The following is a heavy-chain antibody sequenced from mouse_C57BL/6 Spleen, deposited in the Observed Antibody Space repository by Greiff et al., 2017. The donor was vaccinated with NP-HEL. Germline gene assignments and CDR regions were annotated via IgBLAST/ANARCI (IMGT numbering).Heavy chain of an antibody. D-gene: IGHD1-1*01. CDR2: IYPGDGDT. V-gene: IGHV1-82*01. Sequence: QVQLQQSGPELVKPGASVKISCKASGYAFSSSWMNWVKQRPGKGLEWIGRIYPGDGDTNYNGKFKGKATLTADKSSSTAYMQLSSLTSEDSAVYVCARGDYGSSPDYWGQGTTLTVSS. CDR3: ARGDYGSSPDY. CDR1: GYAFSSSW. J-gene: IGHJ2*01.